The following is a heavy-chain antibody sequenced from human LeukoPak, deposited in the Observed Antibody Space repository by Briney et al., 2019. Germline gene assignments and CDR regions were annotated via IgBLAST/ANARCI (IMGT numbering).Heavy chain of an antibody. D-gene: IGHD3-16*01. V-gene: IGHV3-30-3*01. CDR3: ARDLGTFYYYYGMDV. CDR1: GFTFSSYA. Sequence: GGSLRLSCAASGFTFSSYAMHWVRQAPGKGRGWVAVISYDGSNKYYADSVKGRFTISRDNSKNTLYLQMKSLRAEDTAVYYCARDLGTFYYYYGMDVWGQGTTVTVSS. J-gene: IGHJ6*02. CDR2: ISYDGSNK.